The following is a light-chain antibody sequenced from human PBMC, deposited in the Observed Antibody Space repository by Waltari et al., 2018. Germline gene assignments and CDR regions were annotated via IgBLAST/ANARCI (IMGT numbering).Light chain of an antibody. Sequence: SYELTQPPSVSLSPGQTARITCSGDALPKQYAFWYQQKPGQAPVLLIYKDTGRPSGIPERFSGSSSGTTVTLTISGVQAEDEADYYCQSADSSDRYVVFGGGTKLTVL. CDR1: ALPKQY. CDR2: KDT. V-gene: IGLV3-25*03. J-gene: IGLJ2*01. CDR3: QSADSSDRYVV.